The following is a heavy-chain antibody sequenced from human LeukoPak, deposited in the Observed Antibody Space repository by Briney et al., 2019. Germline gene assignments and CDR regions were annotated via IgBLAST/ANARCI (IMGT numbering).Heavy chain of an antibody. CDR2: ISAYNSNT. Sequence: GASVKVSCKASGYTFTSYGISWVRQAPGQGLEWMGWISAYNSNTNYAQKLQGRVTMTTDTSTSTAYVELRSLRSDDTAVYYCARDRSTKAAASGGYWGQGTLVTVSS. CDR1: GYTFTSYG. D-gene: IGHD6-25*01. CDR3: ARDRSTKAAASGGY. V-gene: IGHV1-18*01. J-gene: IGHJ4*02.